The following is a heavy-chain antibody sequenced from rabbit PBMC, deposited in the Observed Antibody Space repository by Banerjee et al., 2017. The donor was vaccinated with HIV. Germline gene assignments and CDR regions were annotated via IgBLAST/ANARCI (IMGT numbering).Heavy chain of an antibody. J-gene: IGHJ4*01. CDR1: GFSFSSNYY. D-gene: IGHD6-1*01. Sequence: QSLEESGGDLVKPGASLTLTCTASGFSFSSNYYMCWVRQAPGKGLEWIACIYAGSSGRTYYASWAKGRFTISKTSSTTVTLQMTSLTAADTATYFCARDLAGYVEYSFNLWGQGTLVTVS. CDR2: IYAGSSGRT. V-gene: IGHV1S40*01. CDR3: ARDLAGYVEYSFNL.